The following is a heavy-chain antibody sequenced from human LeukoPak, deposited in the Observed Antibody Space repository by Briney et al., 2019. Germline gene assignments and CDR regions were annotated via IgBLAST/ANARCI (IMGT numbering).Heavy chain of an antibody. CDR1: GFTFSSYA. CDR3: ASAVDYVSNYYYYGMDV. V-gene: IGHV3-33*08. CDR2: QWYDGSNK. Sequence: GGSLRLSCAASGFTFSSYAMHWVRQAPGKGLEWVAVQWYDGSNKYYADSVKGRFTISRDNSKNTLYLQMNSLRAEDTAVYYCASAVDYVSNYYYYGMDVWGQGTTVTVS. D-gene: IGHD4-17*01. J-gene: IGHJ6*02.